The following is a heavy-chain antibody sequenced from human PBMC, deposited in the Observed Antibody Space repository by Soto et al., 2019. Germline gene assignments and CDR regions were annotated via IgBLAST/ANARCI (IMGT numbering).Heavy chain of an antibody. V-gene: IGHV4-39*01. D-gene: IGHD3-9*01. Sequence: QLQLQESGPGLVKPSETLSLTCSVSDDSINSDKYYWDWIRQPPGKGLEWIGSIYYRGNAYYNPSLQTRVTISLDQAKSQFSLKLNAVPAADSAVYFCARLEGLATISYYFDFWGPGALVTVSS. CDR1: DDSINSDKYY. CDR3: ARLEGLATISYYFDF. CDR2: IYYRGNA. J-gene: IGHJ4*02.